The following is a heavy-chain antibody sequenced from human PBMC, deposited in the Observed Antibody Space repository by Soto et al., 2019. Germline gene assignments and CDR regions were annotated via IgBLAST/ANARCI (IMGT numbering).Heavy chain of an antibody. J-gene: IGHJ5*02. CDR3: VRDGTKTLRDWFDP. CDR1: GASISAFY. Sequence: TLSLNCTFSGASISAFYWSWIRKSAGKGLEWIGRIYATGTTDYNPSLKSRVMMSVDTSKKQFSLKLRSVTAADTAVYYCVRDGTKTLRDWFDPWGQG. V-gene: IGHV4-4*07. D-gene: IGHD1-1*01. CDR2: IYATGTT.